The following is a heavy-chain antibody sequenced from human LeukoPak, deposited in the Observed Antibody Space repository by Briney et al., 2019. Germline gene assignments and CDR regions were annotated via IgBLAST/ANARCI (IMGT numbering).Heavy chain of an antibody. D-gene: IGHD6-19*01. V-gene: IGHV3-30*04. J-gene: IGHJ4*02. CDR1: GFPFSSYA. CDR2: ISYDGSNK. Sequence: GRSLRLSCAASGFPFSSYAMHGVRQAPGKGLEWVAVISYDGSNKYYADSVKGRFTISRDNSKNTLYLQMNSLRAEDTAVYYCARVGSSGWDFDYWGQGTLVTVSS. CDR3: ARVGSSGWDFDY.